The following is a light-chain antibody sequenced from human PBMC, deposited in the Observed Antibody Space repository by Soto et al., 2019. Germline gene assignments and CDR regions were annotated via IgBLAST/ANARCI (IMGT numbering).Light chain of an antibody. Sequence: QSALPQPRSVSGSPGQSVAISCTGTSSDVGGYNYASWYQQHPGKAPKFMIYDVTKRPSGVPDRFSGSKSGNTASLTISGLQAEDEADYYCCSYAGSSYVFGTGTKVTVL. CDR2: DVT. V-gene: IGLV2-11*01. CDR1: SSDVGGYNY. CDR3: CSYAGSSYV. J-gene: IGLJ1*01.